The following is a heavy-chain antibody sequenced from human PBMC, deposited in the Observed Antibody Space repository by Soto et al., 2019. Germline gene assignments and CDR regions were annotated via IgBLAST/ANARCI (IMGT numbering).Heavy chain of an antibody. CDR2: ISSSSSYI. D-gene: IGHD6-25*01. CDR3: ARLDRGSLDY. V-gene: IGHV3-21*01. J-gene: IGHJ4*02. Sequence: GGSLRLSCAASGFTFSSHSMNWVRQAPGKGLEWVSSISSSSSYIYYADSVKGRFTTSRDNAKNLVYLQMNSLRAEDTAVYYCARLDRGSLDYWGRGTLVTVSS. CDR1: GFTFSSHS.